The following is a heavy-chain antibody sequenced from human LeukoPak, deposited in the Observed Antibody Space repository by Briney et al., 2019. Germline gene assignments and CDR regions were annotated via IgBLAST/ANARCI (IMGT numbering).Heavy chain of an antibody. D-gene: IGHD1-26*01. CDR2: ISSSSSTI. CDR1: GFTFSSYS. Sequence: TGGSLRLSCAASGFTFSSYSMNWVRQAPGKGLEWVSYISSSSSTIYYADSVKGRFTISRDNAKNSLYLQMNSLRAEDTAVYYCASGVGGELRVFDYWGQGTLVTVSS. J-gene: IGHJ4*02. V-gene: IGHV3-48*04. CDR3: ASGVGGELRVFDY.